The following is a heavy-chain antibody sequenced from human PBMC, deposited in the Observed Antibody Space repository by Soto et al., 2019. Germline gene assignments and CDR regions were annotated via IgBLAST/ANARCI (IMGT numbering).Heavy chain of an antibody. V-gene: IGHV3-23*01. Sequence: GGSLRLSCVASGFSFSDHYMIWIRQAPGKGLEWVADISGSGGSIYYADSVKGRFTISRDNAKNTLYLQMNSLRAEDTAVYYCAKPDYDSSGYYRVSPDYWGQGTLVTVSS. CDR1: GFSFSDHY. CDR3: AKPDYDSSGYYRVSPDY. J-gene: IGHJ4*02. CDR2: ISGSGGSI. D-gene: IGHD3-22*01.